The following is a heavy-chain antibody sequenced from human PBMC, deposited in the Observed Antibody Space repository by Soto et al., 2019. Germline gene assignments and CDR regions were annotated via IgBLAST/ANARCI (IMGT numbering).Heavy chain of an antibody. D-gene: IGHD3-3*01. CDR3: ARALQYYDFWSGYYYYGMDV. CDR1: GGTFSSYA. V-gene: IGHV1-69*12. Sequence: QVQLVQSGAEVKKPGSSVKVSCKASGGTFSSYAISWVRQAPGQGLEWMGGIIPIFGTANYAQKFQGRVTITADESMSTAYMELSSLRSEDTAVYCCARALQYYDFWSGYYYYGMDVWGQGTTVTVSS. J-gene: IGHJ6*02. CDR2: IIPIFGTA.